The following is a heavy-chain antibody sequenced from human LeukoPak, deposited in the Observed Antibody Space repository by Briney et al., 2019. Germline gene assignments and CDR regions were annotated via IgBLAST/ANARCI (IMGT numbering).Heavy chain of an antibody. CDR1: GFTFSNYW. CDR3: ARASYYGMDV. Sequence: GGSLRLSCAVSGFTFSNYWMHWVRQAPGKGLVWVSRINSDGSSTVYADSVKGRFTISRDSAKNTLYLQMNSLRAEDTAVYYCARASYYGMDVRGQGTTVTVSS. CDR2: INSDGSST. V-gene: IGHV3-74*01. J-gene: IGHJ6*02.